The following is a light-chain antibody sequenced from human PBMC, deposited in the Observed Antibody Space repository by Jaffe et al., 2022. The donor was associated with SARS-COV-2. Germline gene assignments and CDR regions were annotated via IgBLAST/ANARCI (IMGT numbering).Light chain of an antibody. CDR3: QQYGSSPLPIFT. V-gene: IGKV3-20*01. CDR1: QSVSSSY. Sequence: EIVLTQSPGTLSLSPGERATLSCRASQSVSSSYLAWYQQKPGQAPRLLIYGASSRATGIPDRFSGSGSGTDFTLTISRLEPEDFAVYYCQQYGSSPLPIFTFGPGTKVDIK. CDR2: GAS. J-gene: IGKJ3*01.